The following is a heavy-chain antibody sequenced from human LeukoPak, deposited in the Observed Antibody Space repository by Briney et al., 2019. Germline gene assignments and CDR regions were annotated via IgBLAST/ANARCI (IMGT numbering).Heavy chain of an antibody. CDR1: GYTFISYD. V-gene: IGHV1-18*01. Sequence: GASVMVSCKAFGYTFISYDINWVRQAPGQGLEWMGWISAYNGNTNYAQKFQGRVTMTTDTSTGTAYMELRSLRSDDTAVYYCAREKSRYPYGYNYWGQGTLVTVSS. J-gene: IGHJ4*02. CDR2: ISAYNGNT. D-gene: IGHD5-18*01. CDR3: AREKSRYPYGYNY.